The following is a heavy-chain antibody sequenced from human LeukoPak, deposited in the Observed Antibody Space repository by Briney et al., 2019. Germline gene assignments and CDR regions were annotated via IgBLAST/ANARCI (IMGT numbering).Heavy chain of an antibody. D-gene: IGHD3-3*01. Sequence: ASVKVSCKASGGTFSSSAISWVRQAPGQGLEWMGGIIPIFGTANYAQKFQGRVTITTDESTSTAYMELSSLRSEDTAVYYCATSDALRFLEWLPPYYYYMDVWGKGTTVTVSS. CDR2: IIPIFGTA. V-gene: IGHV1-69*05. J-gene: IGHJ6*03. CDR1: GGTFSSSA. CDR3: ATSDALRFLEWLPPYYYYMDV.